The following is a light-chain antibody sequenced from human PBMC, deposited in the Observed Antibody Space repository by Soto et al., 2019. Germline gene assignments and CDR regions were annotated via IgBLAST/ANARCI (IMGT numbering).Light chain of an antibody. CDR1: RSVNNY. CDR3: QQRSATWT. V-gene: IGKV3-11*01. CDR2: DAS. Sequence: EIVLTQSPGTLSLSPGERATLSCRASRSVNNYLAWYQQKPGQSPRLLIYDASNRATDIPASFSGSGSGPDFTLTISSLEPEDFAGYYCQQRSATWTFGQGTKVEIK. J-gene: IGKJ1*01.